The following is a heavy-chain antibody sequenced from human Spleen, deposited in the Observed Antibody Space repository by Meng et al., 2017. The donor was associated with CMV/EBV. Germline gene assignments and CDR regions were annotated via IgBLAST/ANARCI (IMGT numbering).Heavy chain of an antibody. Sequence: GESLKISCAASGFTFSNYLMHWVRQAPGRGLEWVANIKEDGSVIKYVDSLKGRFTISRDNAKNSLYLQMNSLRAEDTAMYYCARVRVTTMNALNWFDPWGQGTLVTVSS. CDR2: IKEDGSVI. V-gene: IGHV3-7*01. CDR3: ARVRVTTMNALNWFDP. CDR1: GFTFSNYL. J-gene: IGHJ5*02. D-gene: IGHD4-11*01.